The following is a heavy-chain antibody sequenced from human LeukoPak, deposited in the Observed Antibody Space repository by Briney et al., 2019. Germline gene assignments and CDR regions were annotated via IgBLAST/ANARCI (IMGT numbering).Heavy chain of an antibody. CDR1: GFTVSSNY. CDR2: IYSGGST. Sequence: PGGSLRLSCAASGFTVSSNYMSWVRQAPGKGLEWVSVIYSGGSTYYADSVKGRFTISRDNSNNTLYLQMNSLRAEDTAVYYCARGGSSGYYYVGYYFDYWGQGTLVTVSS. V-gene: IGHV3-53*01. J-gene: IGHJ4*02. CDR3: ARGGSSGYYYVGYYFDY. D-gene: IGHD3-22*01.